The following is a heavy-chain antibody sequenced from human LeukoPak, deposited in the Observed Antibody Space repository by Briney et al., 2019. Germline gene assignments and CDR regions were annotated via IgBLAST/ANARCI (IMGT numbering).Heavy chain of an antibody. CDR2: IIPIFGTA. V-gene: IGHV1-69*13. Sequence: SVKVSCKASGGTFSSYAISWVRRAPGQGLEWRGGIIPIFGTANYAQKFQGRVTITADESTSTAYMELSSLRSEDTAVYYCARDLIVIIPTAVAGAFDIWGQGTMVTVSS. D-gene: IGHD2-2*01. CDR1: GGTFSSYA. CDR3: ARDLIVIIPTAVAGAFDI. J-gene: IGHJ3*02.